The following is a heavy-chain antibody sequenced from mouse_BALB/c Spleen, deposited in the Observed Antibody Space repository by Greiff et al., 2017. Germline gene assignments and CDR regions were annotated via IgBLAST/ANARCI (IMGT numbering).Heavy chain of an antibody. Sequence: QVQLKESGPELVKPGASVRISCKASGYTFTSYYIHWVKQRPGQGLEWIGWIYPGNVNTKYNEKFKGKATLTADKSSSTAYMQLSSLTSEDSAVYFCARGLRRIWFAYWGQGTLVTVSA. V-gene: IGHV1S56*01. CDR1: GYTFTSYY. J-gene: IGHJ3*01. CDR3: ARGLRRIWFAY. D-gene: IGHD2-4*01. CDR2: IYPGNVNT.